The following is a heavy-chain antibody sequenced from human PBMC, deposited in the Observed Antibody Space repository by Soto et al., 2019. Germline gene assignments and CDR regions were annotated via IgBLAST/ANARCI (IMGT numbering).Heavy chain of an antibody. D-gene: IGHD3-16*02. CDR2: IKSKTDGGTT. V-gene: IGHV3-15*01. CDR1: GFTFSNAW. J-gene: IGHJ4*02. Sequence: GGSLRLSCAASGFTFSNAWMSWVRQAPGKGLEWVGRIKSKTDGGTTDYAAPVKGRFTISRDDSKNTLYLQMNSLKTEDTAVYYCTTVDDYIWGSYRYLTVIDYWGQGTLVTVSS. CDR3: TTVDDYIWGSYRYLTVIDY.